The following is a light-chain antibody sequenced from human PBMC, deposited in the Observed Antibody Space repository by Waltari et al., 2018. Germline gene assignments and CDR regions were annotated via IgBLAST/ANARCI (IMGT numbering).Light chain of an antibody. J-gene: IGLJ1*01. V-gene: IGLV2-14*03. CDR2: DGS. Sequence: HSALTQPASVSGSPGQSITISCSGTNSDIGDSSSVSWYQQHPGRAPKVLIFDGSRRPSGVSDRFSGSKSGNAASLTISGLQAQDEADYYCSSYKRSTSFVFGTGTTVTVL. CDR1: NSDIGDSSS. CDR3: SSYKRSTSFV.